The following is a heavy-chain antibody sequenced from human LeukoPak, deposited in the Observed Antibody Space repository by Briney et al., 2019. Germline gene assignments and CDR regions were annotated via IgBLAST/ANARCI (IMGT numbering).Heavy chain of an antibody. Sequence: PMASVKVSCKASGYTFTSYGISWVRQAPGQGLEWMGWISAYNGNTNYAQKLQGRVTMTTDTSTSTAYMELRSLRSDDTAVYYCARDRLLGQQLVPSFDYWGQGTLVTVSS. CDR1: GYTFTSYG. V-gene: IGHV1-18*01. CDR3: ARDRLLGQQLVPSFDY. J-gene: IGHJ4*02. D-gene: IGHD6-13*01. CDR2: ISAYNGNT.